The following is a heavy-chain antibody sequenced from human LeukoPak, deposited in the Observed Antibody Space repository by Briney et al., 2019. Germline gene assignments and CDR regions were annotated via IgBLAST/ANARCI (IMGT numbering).Heavy chain of an antibody. CDR3: ARDESTIFGVVRWFDP. Sequence: SVKVSCKASGGTFSSYAISWVRQATGQGLEWMGGIIPIFGTANYAQKFQGRVTITADESTSTAYMELSSLRSEDTAVYYCARDESTIFGVVRWFDPWGQGTLITVSS. J-gene: IGHJ5*02. CDR2: IIPIFGTA. CDR1: GGTFSSYA. D-gene: IGHD3-3*01. V-gene: IGHV1-69*01.